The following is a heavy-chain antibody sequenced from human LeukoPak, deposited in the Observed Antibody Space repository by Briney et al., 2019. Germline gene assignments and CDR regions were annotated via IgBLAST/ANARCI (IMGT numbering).Heavy chain of an antibody. CDR3: ARVRPYSSGWGVDY. J-gene: IGHJ4*02. Sequence: NASETLSLTCTVSGGSIRSYYWSWIRQPPGKGLEWVGYIYYSGSTNYNPSLKSRVTISVDTSKNQSSLNLSSVTAADTAVYYCARVRPYSSGWGVDYWGQGTLVTVSS. D-gene: IGHD6-19*01. CDR2: IYYSGST. CDR1: GGSIRSYY. V-gene: IGHV4-59*01.